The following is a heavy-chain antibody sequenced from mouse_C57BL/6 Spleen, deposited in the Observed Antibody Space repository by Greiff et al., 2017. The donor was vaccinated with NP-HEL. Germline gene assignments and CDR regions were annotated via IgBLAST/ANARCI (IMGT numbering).Heavy chain of an antibody. J-gene: IGHJ1*03. CDR3: ARWYFDV. CDR2: INPNNGGT. CDR1: GYTFTDYY. Sequence: EVQLQQSGPELVKPGASVKISCKASGYTFTDYYMNWVKQSHGKSLEWIGDINPNNGGTSYNQKFKGKATLTVDKSSSTAYMELRSLTSEDSAVYYCARWYFDVWGTVTTVTVSS. V-gene: IGHV1-26*01.